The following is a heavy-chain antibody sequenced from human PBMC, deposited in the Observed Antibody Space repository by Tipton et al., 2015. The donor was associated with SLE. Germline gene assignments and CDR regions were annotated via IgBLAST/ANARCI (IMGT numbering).Heavy chain of an antibody. CDR1: GVSISHYY. CDR2: ISHSGST. J-gene: IGHJ4*02. Sequence: TLSLTCTVSGVSISHYYWSWIRQPPGKGLEWIGYISHSGSTNYNPSLKSRVTISADTSKNQFSLRVNSVTSAGTAVYYCASAPTDFWSSYYDFWGQGTLVTVSS. V-gene: IGHV4-59*01. D-gene: IGHD3-3*01. CDR3: ASAPTDFWSSYYDF.